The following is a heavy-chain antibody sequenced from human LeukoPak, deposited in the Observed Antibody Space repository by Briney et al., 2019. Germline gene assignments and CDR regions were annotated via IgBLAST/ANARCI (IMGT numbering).Heavy chain of an antibody. Sequence: PGGSLRLSCAASGFTFSSYWMSWVCQAPGKGLEWVANIKQDGSEKYYVDSVKGRFTISRDNAKNSLYLQMNSLRAEDTAVYYCAREDSSGWSEYYFDYWGQGTLVTVSS. CDR2: IKQDGSEK. CDR1: GFTFSSYW. CDR3: AREDSSGWSEYYFDY. D-gene: IGHD6-19*01. V-gene: IGHV3-7*03. J-gene: IGHJ4*02.